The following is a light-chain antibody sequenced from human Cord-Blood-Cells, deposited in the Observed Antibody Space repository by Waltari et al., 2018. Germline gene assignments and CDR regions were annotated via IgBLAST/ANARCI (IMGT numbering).Light chain of an antibody. J-gene: IGKJ2*01. CDR1: QSISSY. V-gene: IGKV1-39*01. CDR2: AAS. Sequence: DIHLPQSPPSLSASVRDRLTITCRARQSISSYLNWYQQKPGKAPKLLIYAASSLQSGVPSRFSGSGSGTDFTLTISSLQPEDFATYYCQQSYSTPYTFGQGTKLEIK. CDR3: QQSYSTPYT.